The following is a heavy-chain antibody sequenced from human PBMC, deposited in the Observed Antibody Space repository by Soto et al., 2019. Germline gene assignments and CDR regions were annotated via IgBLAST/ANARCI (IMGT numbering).Heavy chain of an antibody. CDR1: GFTFDDYA. D-gene: IGHD3-22*01. V-gene: IGHV3-9*01. Sequence: EVQLVESGGGLVQPGRSLRLSCAASGFTFDDYAMHWVRQVPGKGLQWVSGLSWNGVTIGYAASVKGRLTISSDNAKKSLYLQMNGLRPDDTALYFCAASRAYDSSDYSGFHYCMDVWGLGTTVTVS. J-gene: IGHJ6*02. CDR3: AASRAYDSSDYSGFHYCMDV. CDR2: LSWNGVTI.